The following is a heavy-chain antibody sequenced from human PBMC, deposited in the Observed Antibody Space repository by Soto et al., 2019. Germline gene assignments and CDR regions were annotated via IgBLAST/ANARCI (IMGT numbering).Heavy chain of an antibody. CDR1: GFTFSSYA. J-gene: IGHJ4*02. CDR3: ARAPRGDIVVVGAAFDY. D-gene: IGHD2-15*01. CDR2: ISYDGSNK. V-gene: IGHV3-30-3*01. Sequence: QVQLVESGGGVVQPGRSLRLSCAASGFTFSSYAMHWVRQAPGKGLEWVAVISYDGSNKYYADSVKGRFTISRDNSKNXXDLQMNSLRAEDTAVYYCARAPRGDIVVVGAAFDYWGQGTLVTVSS.